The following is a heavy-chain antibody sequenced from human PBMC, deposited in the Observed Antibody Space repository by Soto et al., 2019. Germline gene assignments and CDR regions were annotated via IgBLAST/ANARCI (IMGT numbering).Heavy chain of an antibody. J-gene: IGHJ4*01. V-gene: IGHV3-74*01. CDR2: IHNDGSTT. CDR3: ARDNWNSY. CDR1: GFTFSSYW. D-gene: IGHD1-7*01. Sequence: EVQLVESGGGLVQPGGSVRLSCAASGFTFSSYWMHWVRQAPGKGLMWVSRIHNDGSTTRYADSVKGRFTISRDNAKNTLYLQMSSLRVEDKAVYYCARDNWNSYWGQGTLVTVSS.